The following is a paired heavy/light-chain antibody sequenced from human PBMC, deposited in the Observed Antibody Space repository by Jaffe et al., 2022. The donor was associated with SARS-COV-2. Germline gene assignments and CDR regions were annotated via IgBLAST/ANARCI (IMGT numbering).Light chain of an antibody. V-gene: IGLV1-44*01. Sequence: QSVLTQPPSASGTPGQRVTVSCSGSSSNIGINPLNWYQQLPGTAPKLLIYSNNLRPSGVPDRFSGSKSGTSASLAISGLQSEDEADYYCATWDDSLNGWVFGGGTKVTVL. CDR3: ATWDDSLNGWV. J-gene: IGLJ3*02. CDR1: SSNIGINP. CDR2: SNN.
Heavy chain of an antibody. J-gene: IGHJ2*01. CDR3: ARHGMFCSGGTCYSPYWFFDL. CDR1: GGSISSYY. Sequence: QVLLQESGPGLVKPSETLSLTCTVSGGSISSYYWSWIRQPPGKGLEWIGYIYYLGSTNSNPSLKSRVTMSIDTSKSQFSLNLSSVTAADTAVYYCARHGMFCSGGTCYSPYWFFDLWGRGTLATVS. CDR2: IYYLGST. V-gene: IGHV4-59*08. D-gene: IGHD2-15*01.